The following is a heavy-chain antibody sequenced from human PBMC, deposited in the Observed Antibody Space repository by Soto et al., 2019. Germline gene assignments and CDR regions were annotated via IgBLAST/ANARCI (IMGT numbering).Heavy chain of an antibody. J-gene: IGHJ6*02. D-gene: IGHD3-10*01. CDR3: ARERYERGITMVRGGYYYYYYGMDV. CDR1: GGSISSYY. Sequence: KTSETLSLTCTVSGGSISSYYWSWIRQPPGKGLEWIGYIYYSGSTNYNPSLKSRVTISVDTSKNQFSLKLSSVTAADTAVYYCARERYERGITMVRGGYYYYYYGMDVWGQGTTVTVSS. CDR2: IYYSGST. V-gene: IGHV4-59*01.